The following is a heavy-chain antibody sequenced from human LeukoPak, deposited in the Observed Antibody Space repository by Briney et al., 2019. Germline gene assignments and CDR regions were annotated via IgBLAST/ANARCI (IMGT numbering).Heavy chain of an antibody. J-gene: IGHJ4*02. CDR1: GFTFSSYG. CDR2: ISYDGSNK. Sequence: GGSLRLSCAASGFTFSSYGMHWVRQAPGKGLEWVAVISYDGSNKYYADSVKGRFTISRDNSKNTLYLQMDSLRAEDTAVYYCAKDSGSSGCFDYWGQGTLVTVSS. V-gene: IGHV3-30*18. D-gene: IGHD3-22*01. CDR3: AKDSGSSGCFDY.